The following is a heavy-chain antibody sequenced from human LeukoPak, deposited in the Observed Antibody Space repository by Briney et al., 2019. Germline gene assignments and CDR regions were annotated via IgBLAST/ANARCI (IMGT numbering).Heavy chain of an antibody. CDR2: ISGSGGST. D-gene: IGHD6-19*01. Sequence: GGSLRLSCAASGFTFSSYAMSWVRQAPGKGLEWVSAISGSGGSTYYADSVKGRFTISRDNSKNALYLQMNSLRAEDTAVYYCARDQLGYSSGSYFDYWGQGTLVTVSS. CDR3: ARDQLGYSSGSYFDY. CDR1: GFTFSSYA. J-gene: IGHJ4*02. V-gene: IGHV3-23*01.